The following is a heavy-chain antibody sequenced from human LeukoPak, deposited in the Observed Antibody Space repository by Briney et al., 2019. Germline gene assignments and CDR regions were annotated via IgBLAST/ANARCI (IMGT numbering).Heavy chain of an antibody. CDR1: GGSFSGYY. D-gene: IGHD5-12*01. J-gene: IGHJ4*02. Sequence: SETLSLTCAVYGGSFSGYYWSWIRQPPGKGLEWIGEINHSGSTNYNPSLRSRVTISVDTSKNQFSLKLSSVTAADTAVYYCATLRGYDNWGQGTLVTVSS. CDR2: INHSGST. V-gene: IGHV4-34*01. CDR3: ATLRGYDN.